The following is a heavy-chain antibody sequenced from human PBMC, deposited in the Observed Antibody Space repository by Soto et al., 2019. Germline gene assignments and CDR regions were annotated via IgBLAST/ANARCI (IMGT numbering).Heavy chain of an antibody. CDR1: GYTFTSYD. V-gene: IGHV1-18*01. Sequence: ASVKVSCTASGYTFTSYDINWVRQPPGQGLEWMGWISPYNGNTKYAQMFQGRVTMTTDTSTRTAYMELRSLRSDDTAVYYCARDDPRSDYDIDYWGQGTLVTVSS. CDR3: ARDDPRSDYDIDY. CDR2: ISPYNGNT. D-gene: IGHD5-12*01. J-gene: IGHJ4*02.